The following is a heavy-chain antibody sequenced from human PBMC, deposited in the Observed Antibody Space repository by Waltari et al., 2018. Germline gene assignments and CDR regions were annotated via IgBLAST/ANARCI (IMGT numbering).Heavy chain of an antibody. CDR2: VTGSGDAT. Sequence: EVHLLESGGDLVAPGGSLRLSCAAAEFTFSSYTMTWVRQAPGQGLDWVSSVTGSGDATNYAGSVGCRVIISRDNSMNALYLQRNSLKADGRAVYYCASNDGAAWNYFEYWGLGTLVTVSS. CDR1: EFTFSSYT. CDR3: ASNDGAAWNYFEY. V-gene: IGHV3-23*01. D-gene: IGHD4-17*01. J-gene: IGHJ4*02.